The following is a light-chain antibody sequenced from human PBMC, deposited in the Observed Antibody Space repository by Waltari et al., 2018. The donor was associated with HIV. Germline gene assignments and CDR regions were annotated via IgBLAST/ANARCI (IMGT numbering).Light chain of an antibody. CDR1: QSLLHRNGFNY. J-gene: IGKJ4*01. V-gene: IGKV2-28*01. Sequence: DRVMAQSPLSLPVTPGRQAYLHCRASQSLLHRNGFNYLDWYLQKPGQSPQLLIYLGSCRASGVPDRFSGSGSGTDFTLTISRVEAEDVGIYFCMQALQTLSFGGGTKVELK. CDR3: MQALQTLS. CDR2: LGS.